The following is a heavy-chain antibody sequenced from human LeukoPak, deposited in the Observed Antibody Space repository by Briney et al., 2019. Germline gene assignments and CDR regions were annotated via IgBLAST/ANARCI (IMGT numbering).Heavy chain of an antibody. CDR2: IFSDGSNT. V-gene: IGHV3-74*01. D-gene: IGHD3-9*01. Sequence: PGGSLRLSCAASGFTFSRYRMHWARQAPGKGLVWVSRIFSDGSNTVYADSVKGRFTISRDNAKNTLYLQMNSLRAEDTALYYCAKPYSGTILTGWFDPWGQGTLVTVSS. CDR3: AKPYSGTILTGWFDP. J-gene: IGHJ5*02. CDR1: GFTFSRYR.